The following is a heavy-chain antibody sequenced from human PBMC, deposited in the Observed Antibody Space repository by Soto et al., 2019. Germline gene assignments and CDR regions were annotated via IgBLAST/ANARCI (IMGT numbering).Heavy chain of an antibody. CDR3: AKDPSKGPWVTKGYFDY. D-gene: IGHD4-17*01. Sequence: GGSLRLSCAAAGITFSRFGMHWVRQAPGKGLEWVAVISYDGSNKYYADSVKGRFTISRDNSKNTLYLQMNSLRAEDTAVYYCAKDPSKGPWVTKGYFDYWGQGTLVTVSS. CDR2: ISYDGSNK. J-gene: IGHJ4*02. CDR1: GITFSRFG. V-gene: IGHV3-30*18.